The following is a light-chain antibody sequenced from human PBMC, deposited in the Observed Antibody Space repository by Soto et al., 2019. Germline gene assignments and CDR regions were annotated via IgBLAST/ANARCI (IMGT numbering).Light chain of an antibody. V-gene: IGKV4-1*01. J-gene: IGKJ4*01. CDR3: QQYYSTPLT. Sequence: DIVMTQSPDSLAVSLGERATINCKSSQSILYTSNNKNYLAWYQQKPGQPPNLLIYWASTRESGVPDRFSGSGSGTDFTLTISSLQAEDVAVYYCQQYYSTPLTFGGGTKVEI. CDR2: WAS. CDR1: QSILYTSNNKNY.